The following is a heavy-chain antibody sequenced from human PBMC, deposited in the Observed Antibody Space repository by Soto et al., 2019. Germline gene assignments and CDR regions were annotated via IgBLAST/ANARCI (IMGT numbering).Heavy chain of an antibody. V-gene: IGHV3-33*08. CDR1: GFTFSDYG. D-gene: IGHD3-3*01. Sequence: QVHLVESGGGVVQPGGSLRLSCAGSGFTFSDYGMHWVRQAPGKGLEWVAVLWYDGSGEYYTDSVRGRFPISRVNSKNTLYLQMNNLRDEDTGVYYCARDSVRFLEHFSKDYFDYWGQGTRVTVSS. CDR3: ARDSVRFLEHFSKDYFDY. J-gene: IGHJ4*02. CDR2: LWYDGSGE.